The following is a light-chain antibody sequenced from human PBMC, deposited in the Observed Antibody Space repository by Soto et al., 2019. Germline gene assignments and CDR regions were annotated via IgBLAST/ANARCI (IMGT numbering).Light chain of an antibody. V-gene: IGKV1-5*03. CDR1: QSISTW. Sequence: DIPMTQSPSTLSASVGDRVTITCRASQSISTWLAWYQQKPGKAPKLLISKASSLESGVPSRFSGSGSGTEFTLTISSLQPDDFATYYCQQYSSYSLFTFGPGTKVDIK. CDR2: KAS. J-gene: IGKJ3*01. CDR3: QQYSSYSLFT.